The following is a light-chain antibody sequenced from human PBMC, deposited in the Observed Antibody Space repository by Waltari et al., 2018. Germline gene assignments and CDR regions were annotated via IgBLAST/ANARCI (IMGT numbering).Light chain of an antibody. Sequence: DIVLTQSPGTLSLSPGERATLSCRARQTVRTTYLAWYQQKPGQAPTLVIYGGSSRAAGIPDRFSGSGSGTDFSLTISSLEPEDFAVYYCQQYDISPLTFGGGTKVEIK. J-gene: IGKJ4*01. CDR3: QQYDISPLT. V-gene: IGKV3-20*01. CDR2: GGS. CDR1: QTVRTTY.